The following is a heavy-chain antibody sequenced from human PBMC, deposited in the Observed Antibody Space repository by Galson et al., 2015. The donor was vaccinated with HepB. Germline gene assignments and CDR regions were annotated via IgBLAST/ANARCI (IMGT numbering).Heavy chain of an antibody. CDR3: ARGDYDFWSGPINWFDP. J-gene: IGHJ5*02. V-gene: IGHV1-69*13. CDR2: IIPIFGTA. Sequence: SVKVSCKASGGTFSSYAISWVRQAPGQGLEWMGGIIPIFGTANYAQKFQGRVTITADESTSTAYMELSSLRSEDTAVYYCARGDYDFWSGPINWFDPWGQGTLVTVSS. CDR1: GGTFSSYA. D-gene: IGHD3-3*01.